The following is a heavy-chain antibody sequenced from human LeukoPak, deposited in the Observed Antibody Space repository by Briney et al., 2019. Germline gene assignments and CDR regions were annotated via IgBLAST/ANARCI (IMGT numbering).Heavy chain of an antibody. V-gene: IGHV3-21*01. Sequence: PGGSLRLSCAASGFTFSSYSMNWVRQAPGKGLEWVSSISSSSSYIYYADSVKGRFTISRDNAKNSLYLQMNSLRAEDTAVYYCARLLVERSLAFDIWGQGTKVTVSS. CDR1: GFTFSSYS. J-gene: IGHJ3*02. CDR3: ARLLVERSLAFDI. D-gene: IGHD2-8*01. CDR2: ISSSSSYI.